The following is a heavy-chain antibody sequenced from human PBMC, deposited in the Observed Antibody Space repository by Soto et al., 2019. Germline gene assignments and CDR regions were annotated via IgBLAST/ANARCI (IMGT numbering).Heavy chain of an antibody. Sequence: QVQLQQWGAGLLKPSETLSLTCAVYGGSFSGYYWSWIRQPPGKGLEWIGEINHSGSTNYNPSLKGRVTISVDTSKNQFSLKLSSVTAADTAVYYCARLMATMIVVVITYFDYWGQGTLVTVSS. CDR2: INHSGST. CDR3: ARLMATMIVVVITYFDY. V-gene: IGHV4-34*01. CDR1: GGSFSGYY. D-gene: IGHD3-22*01. J-gene: IGHJ4*02.